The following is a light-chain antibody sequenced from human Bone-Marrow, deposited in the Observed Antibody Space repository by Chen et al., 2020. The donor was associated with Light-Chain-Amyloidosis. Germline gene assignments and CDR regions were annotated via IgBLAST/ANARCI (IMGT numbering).Light chain of an antibody. CDR1: NIGSTS. Sequence: SYVLTQPSSVSVAPGQKATLACGGNNIGSTSVHWYQQTPGQAPLLVVYDDGDRPSRITERLSGCNSRNTATLTISRVEAGDEADYYCQVWDRSSDRPVCGGGTKLTVL. V-gene: IGLV3-21*02. CDR3: QVWDRSSDRPV. CDR2: DDG. J-gene: IGLJ3*02.